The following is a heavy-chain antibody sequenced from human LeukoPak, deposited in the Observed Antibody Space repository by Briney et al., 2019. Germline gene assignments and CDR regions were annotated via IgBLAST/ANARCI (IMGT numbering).Heavy chain of an antibody. D-gene: IGHD6-13*01. Sequence: GASVKVSCKASGYTFTGYYMHWVRQAPGQGLECRGWINPNSGGTNYAQKFQGRVTMTRDTSISTAYMELSRLRSDDTAVYYCARDGSSWYVSGNMDVWGKGTTVTVSS. V-gene: IGHV1-2*02. J-gene: IGHJ6*03. CDR3: ARDGSSWYVSGNMDV. CDR1: GYTFTGYY. CDR2: INPNSGGT.